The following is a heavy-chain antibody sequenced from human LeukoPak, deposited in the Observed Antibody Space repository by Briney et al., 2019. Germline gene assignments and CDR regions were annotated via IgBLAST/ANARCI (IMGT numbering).Heavy chain of an antibody. CDR1: GYSFTSYW. J-gene: IGHJ4*02. CDR3: ARRKGIAAAGTEFYCDY. D-gene: IGHD6-13*01. Sequence: GESLKISCKGSGYSFTSYWFGWVRQMPGKGLEWTGIIYPGDSDTRYSPSFEGQVSISADKSISTAYLQWSSLQASDTDMYYCARRKGIAAAGTEFYCDYWGQGTLVTVSS. V-gene: IGHV5-51*01. CDR2: IYPGDSDT.